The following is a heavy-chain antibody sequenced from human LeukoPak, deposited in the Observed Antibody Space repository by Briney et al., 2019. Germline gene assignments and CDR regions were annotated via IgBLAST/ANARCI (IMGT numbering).Heavy chain of an antibody. V-gene: IGHV3-23*01. CDR1: GFIFSSHG. J-gene: IGHJ2*01. D-gene: IGHD1-26*01. CDR3: AKPLGGSYFYWYFDL. Sequence: GGSLRLSCAASGFIFSSHGMNWVRQAPGKGLEWVSGISPSGDITYYADSVKGRFTISRDNSKNTVYLQMDSLRFEDAAVYYCAKPLGGSYFYWYFDLWGRGTLVTVSS. CDR2: ISPSGDIT.